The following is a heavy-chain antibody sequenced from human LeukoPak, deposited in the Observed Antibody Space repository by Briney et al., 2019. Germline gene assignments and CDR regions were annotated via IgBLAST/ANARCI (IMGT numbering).Heavy chain of an antibody. Sequence: SETLSLTCTVSGGSISSGDYYWSWIRQPPGKGLEWIGYIYYSGSTYYNPSLKSRVTISVDTSKNQFSLKLSSVTAADTAVYYCARGYSYASGGFDIWGQGTMVTVSS. CDR3: ARGYSYASGGFDI. V-gene: IGHV4-30-4*08. CDR2: IYYSGST. D-gene: IGHD5-18*01. J-gene: IGHJ3*02. CDR1: GGSISSGDYY.